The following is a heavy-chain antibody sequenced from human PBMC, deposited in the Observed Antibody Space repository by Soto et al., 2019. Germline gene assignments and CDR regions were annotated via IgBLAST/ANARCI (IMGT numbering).Heavy chain of an antibody. V-gene: IGHV4-34*01. D-gene: IGHD6-19*01. Sequence: ETLSLTCAVYGGSFSGYYWSWIRQPPGKGLEWIGEINHSGSTNYNPSLKSRVTISVDTSKNQFSLKLSSVTAADTAVYYCARGRYSSGWATRYYYYYGMDVWGQGTTVTVSS. CDR2: INHSGST. J-gene: IGHJ6*02. CDR3: ARGRYSSGWATRYYYYYGMDV. CDR1: GGSFSGYY.